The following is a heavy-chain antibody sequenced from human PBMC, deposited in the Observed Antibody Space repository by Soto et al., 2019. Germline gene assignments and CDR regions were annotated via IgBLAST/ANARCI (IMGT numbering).Heavy chain of an antibody. CDR3: ARDQGGSSSWYGYYYYYGMDV. D-gene: IGHD6-13*01. CDR2: ISAYNGNT. Sequence: ASVKVSCKASGYTFTSYGISWVRQAPGQGLEWMGWISAYNGNTNYAQKLQGRATMTTDTSTSTAYMELRSLRSDDTAVYYCARDQGGSSSWYGYYYYYGMDVWGQGTTVTVSS. V-gene: IGHV1-18*01. CDR1: GYTFTSYG. J-gene: IGHJ6*02.